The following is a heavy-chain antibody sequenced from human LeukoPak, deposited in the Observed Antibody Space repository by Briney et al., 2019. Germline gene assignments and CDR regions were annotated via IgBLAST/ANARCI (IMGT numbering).Heavy chain of an antibody. D-gene: IGHD3-16*01. CDR1: GFTFSSYS. CDR2: ISSSSSTI. Sequence: GGSLRLSCAASGFTFSSYSMNWVRQAPGKGLEWVSYISSSSSTIYYADSVKGRFTISRDNAKNSLYLQMNSLRAEDTAVYYCARVRDINYETFDIWGQGTMVTVSS. CDR3: ARVRDINYETFDI. J-gene: IGHJ3*02. V-gene: IGHV3-48*01.